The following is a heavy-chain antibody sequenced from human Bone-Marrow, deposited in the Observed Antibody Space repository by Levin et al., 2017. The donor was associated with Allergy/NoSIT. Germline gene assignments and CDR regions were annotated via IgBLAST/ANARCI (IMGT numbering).Heavy chain of an antibody. V-gene: IGHV5-51*01. CDR3: VRLSPNFWFGQT. D-gene: IGHD3-10*01. CDR2: IYTDDSDT. Sequence: GESLKISCTCSGHTCTTYWVGWVRQMPGKGLESIGIIYTDDSDTRYSPSFQGHVTISVNKSVSSSFLHWNSLKASDTAMYYCVRLSPNFWFGQTWGQGTLVTVSS. CDR1: GHTCTTYW. J-gene: IGHJ4*01.